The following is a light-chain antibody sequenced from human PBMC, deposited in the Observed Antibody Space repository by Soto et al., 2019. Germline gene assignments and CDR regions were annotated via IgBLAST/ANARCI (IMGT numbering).Light chain of an antibody. V-gene: IGKV1-33*01. CDR1: QDISNY. CDR2: DAS. J-gene: IGKJ4*01. CDR3: QQDDNRPLT. Sequence: EIQMTQSASSLSASVGDIVTITCQASQDISNYLNWYQQKPGKAPKLPIYDASNLETGVPSRFSGSGSGTDFTFTISSLQPEDIATYYCQQDDNRPLTFGGGTKVDNK.